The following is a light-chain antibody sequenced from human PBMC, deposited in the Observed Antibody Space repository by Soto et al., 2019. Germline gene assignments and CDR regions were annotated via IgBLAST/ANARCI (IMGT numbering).Light chain of an antibody. CDR1: QSVGSN. Sequence: IVMTQSPATLSLSPGERATLSCRASQSVGSNLAWYQQKPGQAPRLLIYGASTRATGIAARFSGSGSGTEFTLTISSLQSEDFAVYHCQHYNIQPLTLAGGPKVDIK. CDR2: GAS. J-gene: IGKJ4*01. CDR3: QHYNIQPLT. V-gene: IGKV3-15*01.